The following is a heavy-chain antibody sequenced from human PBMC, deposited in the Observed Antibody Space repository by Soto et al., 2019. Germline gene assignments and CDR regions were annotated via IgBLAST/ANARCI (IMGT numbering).Heavy chain of an antibody. J-gene: IGHJ6*02. Sequence: GGSLRLSCAASGFTFSNAWMSWVRQAPGKGLEWVGRIKSKTDGGTTDYAAPVKGRFTISRDDSKNTLYLQMNSLKTEDTAVYYCTTDSILRSGSYYYYYGMDVWGQGTTVTVSS. D-gene: IGHD3-16*01. CDR1: GFTFSNAW. CDR2: IKSKTDGGTT. V-gene: IGHV3-15*01. CDR3: TTDSILRSGSYYYYYGMDV.